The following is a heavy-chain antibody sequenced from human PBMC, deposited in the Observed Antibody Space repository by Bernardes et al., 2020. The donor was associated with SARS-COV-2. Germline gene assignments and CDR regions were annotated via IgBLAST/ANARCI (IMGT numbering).Heavy chain of an antibody. CDR3: ARIDEVTGRDY. V-gene: IGHV3-30*03. Sequence: GGSLRLSCTASGFTFGTFGMHWVRQAPGKGLEWVSMISYDGSYEHYADSVKGRFSTSRDKSKNTVILQMNSLRAEDTAVYYCARIDEVTGRDYWGQGTLVTVSS. CDR1: GFTFGTFG. CDR2: ISYDGSYE. J-gene: IGHJ4*02. D-gene: IGHD6-19*01.